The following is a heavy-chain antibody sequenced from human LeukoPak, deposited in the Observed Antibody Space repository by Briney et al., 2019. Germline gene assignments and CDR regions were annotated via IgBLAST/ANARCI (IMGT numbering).Heavy chain of an antibody. D-gene: IGHD3-22*01. CDR3: ARGGPRYYDSSGYSQAFDY. J-gene: IGHJ4*02. CDR2: INPNSGGT. Sequence: ASVKVSCKASGYTFTGYYMHWVRQAPGQGLEWMGWINPNSGGTNYAQKFQGRVTMTRDTSISTAYMELSRLRSDDTAVYYCARGGPRYYDSSGYSQAFDYWGQGTLVTVSS. CDR1: GYTFTGYY. V-gene: IGHV1-2*02.